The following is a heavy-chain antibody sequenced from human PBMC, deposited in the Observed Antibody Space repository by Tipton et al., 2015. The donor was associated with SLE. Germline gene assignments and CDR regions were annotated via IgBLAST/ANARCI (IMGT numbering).Heavy chain of an antibody. CDR2: ISGSSDRT. D-gene: IGHD6-13*01. J-gene: IGHJ4*02. Sequence: GSLRLSCAASGFTFSSYAMSWVRQAPGKGLEWVSTISGSSDRTYYADSVKGRFTISRDNSKNTLYLQMNSLRAEDTAVYYCARAGFSAADSWGQGTLVTVSS. CDR3: ARAGFSAADS. V-gene: IGHV3-23*01. CDR1: GFTFSSYA.